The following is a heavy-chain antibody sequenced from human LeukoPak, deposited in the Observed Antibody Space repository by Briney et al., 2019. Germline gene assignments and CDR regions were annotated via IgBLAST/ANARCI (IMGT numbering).Heavy chain of an antibody. CDR2: ISSSSSTI. J-gene: IGHJ1*01. D-gene: IGHD2-8*01. V-gene: IGHV3-48*01. Sequence: GGSLRLSCAASGFTFSSYSMNWVRQAPGKGLEWVSYISSSSSTIYYADSVKGRFTISRDNAKNSLYLQMNSLRAEDTAVYYCARDTRGEYCTNGVCSKTTPQIFQHWGQGTLVTVSS. CDR1: GFTFSSYS. CDR3: ARDTRGEYCTNGVCSKTTPQIFQH.